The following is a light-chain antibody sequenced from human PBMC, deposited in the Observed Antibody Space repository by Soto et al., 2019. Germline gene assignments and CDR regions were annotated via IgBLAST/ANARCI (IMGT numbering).Light chain of an antibody. Sequence: DIQMTQSPSSLSASVGDRVTITCRASQSISRYLKWYQQKPGKAPKLLIYAASSLQSGVPSRFSGSGSGTDYTLTISSLQPEDFAIYFCQQSYSTPTFGQGTRLEIK. CDR3: QQSYSTPT. J-gene: IGKJ5*01. CDR2: AAS. CDR1: QSISRY. V-gene: IGKV1-39*01.